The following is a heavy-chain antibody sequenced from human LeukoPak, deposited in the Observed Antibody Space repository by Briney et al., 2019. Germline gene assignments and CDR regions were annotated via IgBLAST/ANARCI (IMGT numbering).Heavy chain of an antibody. J-gene: IGHJ3*02. CDR1: GYSISSGYY. CDR2: IYTSGST. CDR3: AREGYSSSSGAFDI. V-gene: IGHV4-61*02. Sequence: SETLSLTCTVSGYSISSGYYWSWIRQPAGKGLEWIGRIYTSGSTNYNPSLKSRVTISVDTSKNQFSLKLSSVTAADTAVYYCAREGYSSSSGAFDIWGQGTMVTVSS. D-gene: IGHD6-6*01.